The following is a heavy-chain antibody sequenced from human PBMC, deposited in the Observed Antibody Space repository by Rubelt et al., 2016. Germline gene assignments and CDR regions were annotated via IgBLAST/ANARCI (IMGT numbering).Heavy chain of an antibody. CDR3: ASADYDFWSGSDRNWFDP. CDR2: IYHSGST. J-gene: IGHJ5*02. D-gene: IGHD3-3*01. V-gene: IGHV4-38-2*02. Sequence: QVQLQESGPGLVKPSETLSLTCTVSGYSISSGYYWGWIRQPPGKGLAWIGSIYHSGSTYYNPSLKSRVTISVDTSKNQFSLKLSSVTAADTAVYYCASADYDFWSGSDRNWFDPWGQGTLVTVSS. CDR1: GYSISSGYY.